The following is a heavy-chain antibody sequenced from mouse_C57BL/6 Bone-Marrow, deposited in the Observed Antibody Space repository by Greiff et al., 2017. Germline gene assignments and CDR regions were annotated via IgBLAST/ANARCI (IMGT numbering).Heavy chain of an antibody. J-gene: IGHJ2*01. D-gene: IGHD2-2*01. CDR1: GYTFTDYN. CDR2: INPNNGGT. CDR3: ARSGYGFSYYFDY. V-gene: IGHV1-18*01. Sequence: EVQLQQSGPELVKPGASVKIPCKASGYTFTDYNMDWVKLSHGKSLEWIGDINPNNGGTIYNQKFKGKATLTVDTSSSTAYMELRSLTSEDTAVYYCARSGYGFSYYFDYWGQGTTLTVSS.